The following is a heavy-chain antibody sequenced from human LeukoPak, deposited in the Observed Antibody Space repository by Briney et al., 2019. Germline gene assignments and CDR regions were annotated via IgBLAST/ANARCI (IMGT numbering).Heavy chain of an antibody. V-gene: IGHV3-30*03. CDR2: TSYDGREK. CDR3: ATEVPGAMNAFEI. CDR1: GFTFSGYG. Sequence: GGSLRLSCAASGFTFSGYGMNWVRQAPGKGLEWVAITSYDGREKYYADSVKGRLTISRDNSKNTLYLQMNSLRAEDTGVYYCATEVPGAMNAFEIWGRGTMVTVSS. J-gene: IGHJ3*02. D-gene: IGHD2-2*01.